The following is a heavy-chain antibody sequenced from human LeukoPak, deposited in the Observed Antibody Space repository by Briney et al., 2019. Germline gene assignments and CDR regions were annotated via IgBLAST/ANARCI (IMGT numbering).Heavy chain of an antibody. J-gene: IGHJ4*02. Sequence: PGGSLRLSCAASGFTFSSYGMHWVRQASGKGLEWVAVIWYDGSNKYYADSVKGRFTISRDNSKNTLYLQMNSLRAEDTAVYYCARMDFWSGYYLDYWGQGTLVTVSS. CDR3: ARMDFWSGYYLDY. CDR1: GFTFSSYG. CDR2: IWYDGSNK. D-gene: IGHD3-3*01. V-gene: IGHV3-33*01.